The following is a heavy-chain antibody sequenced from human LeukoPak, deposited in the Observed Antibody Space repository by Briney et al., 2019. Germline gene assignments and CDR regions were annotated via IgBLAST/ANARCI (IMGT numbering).Heavy chain of an antibody. CDR1: GGSFSGYY. Sequence: SETLSLTCAVYGGSFSGYYWSWIRQPPGKGLGWIGEINHSGNTNYNPSLKSRVTISVDTSKNQFSLKLSSVTAADTAVYYCARGLDLDGSGVYRFDPWGQGTLVTVSS. CDR3: ARGLDLDGSGVYRFDP. CDR2: INHSGNT. V-gene: IGHV4-34*01. D-gene: IGHD3-10*01. J-gene: IGHJ5*02.